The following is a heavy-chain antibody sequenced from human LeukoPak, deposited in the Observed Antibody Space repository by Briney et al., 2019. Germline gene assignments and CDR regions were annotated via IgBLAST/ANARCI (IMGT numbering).Heavy chain of an antibody. V-gene: IGHV3-48*03. CDR1: GFTFSSYE. D-gene: IGHD3-9*01. J-gene: IGHJ5*02. CDR2: ISSSGDSL. Sequence: GGSLRLSCAASGFTFSSYEMKWVRQAPGKGLEGVSYISSSGDSLYYADSVKGRFTISRDNAWNSLYLQMNSLRAEDTAVYYCARKENILTGYYDHWGQGTLVTVSS. CDR3: ARKENILTGYYDH.